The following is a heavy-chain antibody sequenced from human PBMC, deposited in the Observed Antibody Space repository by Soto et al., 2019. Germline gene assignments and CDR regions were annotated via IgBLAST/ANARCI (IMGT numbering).Heavy chain of an antibody. V-gene: IGHV1-46*01. CDR1: GYIFTAYS. J-gene: IGHJ1*01. CDR2: VNPSGGSA. Sequence: ASVKVSCKTSGYIFTAYSMHWVRQAPGQGLEWMGVVNPSGGSAHYAQSFEGRVTLARDTSTSTFYMELSSLRSEDTAVYYCAREENCRGGTCYSEYFHHWGQGTLVTVSS. D-gene: IGHD2-15*01. CDR3: AREENCRGGTCYSEYFHH.